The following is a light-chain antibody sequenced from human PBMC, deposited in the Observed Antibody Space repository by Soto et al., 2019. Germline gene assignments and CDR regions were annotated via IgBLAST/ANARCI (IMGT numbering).Light chain of an antibody. CDR3: HQYNSYSRT. CDR2: GAS. Sequence: EIVLTQSPGTLSLSPGERATLSCRASQSVSSSYLAWYQQKRGQAPRLLVYGASSRTTGIPDRFSGSGSGTDFTLTISRLEPEDFATYYCHQYNSYSRTFGQGTKVDIK. V-gene: IGKV3-20*01. CDR1: QSVSSSY. J-gene: IGKJ1*01.